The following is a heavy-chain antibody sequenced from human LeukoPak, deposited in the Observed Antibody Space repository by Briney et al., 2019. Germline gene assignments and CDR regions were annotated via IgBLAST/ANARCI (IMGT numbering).Heavy chain of an antibody. CDR2: ISAYNGNT. Sequence: ASVKVSCKASGYTFTSYGISWVRQAPGQGLEWMGWISAYNGNTNYAQKLQGRVTMTTDTSTSTAYMELRSLRSDDTAVYYCARALGSGIFYYYYYYMDVWGKGTTVTISS. V-gene: IGHV1-18*01. CDR3: ARALGSGIFYYYYYYMDV. D-gene: IGHD3-10*01. CDR1: GYTFTSYG. J-gene: IGHJ6*03.